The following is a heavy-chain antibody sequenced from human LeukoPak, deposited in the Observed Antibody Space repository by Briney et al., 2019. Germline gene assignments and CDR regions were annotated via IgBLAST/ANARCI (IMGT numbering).Heavy chain of an antibody. V-gene: IGHV4-30-2*01. Sequence: SEALSLTCTVSGVSMRGAYWSWIRQPPREGGEWMGYIYHSGSTYYNPSLKCRVTISVSRSKNKFSVKLSAVSAADTVVYYCARGGVRGVIGRWFDPWGQGTLVTVPS. CDR3: ARGGVRGVIGRWFDP. J-gene: IGHJ5*02. D-gene: IGHD3-10*01. CDR1: GVSMRGAY. CDR2: IYHSGST.